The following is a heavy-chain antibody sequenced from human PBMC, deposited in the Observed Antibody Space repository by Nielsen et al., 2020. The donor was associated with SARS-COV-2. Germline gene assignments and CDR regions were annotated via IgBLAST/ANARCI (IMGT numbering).Heavy chain of an antibody. J-gene: IGHJ4*02. Sequence: ASVKVSCKASRYTFTSYDINWVRQATGQGLEWMGWMNPNSGNTGYAQKLQGRVTMTTDTSTSTAYMELRSLRSDDTAVYYCARDKGGVVVVVPAAEPFDYWGQGTLVTVSS. V-gene: IGHV1-8*01. D-gene: IGHD2-2*01. CDR1: RYTFTSYD. CDR3: ARDKGGVVVVVPAAEPFDY. CDR2: MNPNSGNT.